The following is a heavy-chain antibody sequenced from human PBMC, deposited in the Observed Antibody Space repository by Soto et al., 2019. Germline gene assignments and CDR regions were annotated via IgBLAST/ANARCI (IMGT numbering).Heavy chain of an antibody. CDR2: IKQDGSEK. Sequence: EVQLVESGGGLVQPGGSQRLSCAASGFTFSTYWMSWVRQAPVKGLEWVGNIKQDGSEKNYVDFMEGRFTISRDNAENSLYLQMNSLRAEDTAVYYCARIASAGRGWDVWGQGTTVVVSS. D-gene: IGHD6-13*01. J-gene: IGHJ6*02. CDR3: ARIASAGRGWDV. V-gene: IGHV3-7*01. CDR1: GFTFSTYW.